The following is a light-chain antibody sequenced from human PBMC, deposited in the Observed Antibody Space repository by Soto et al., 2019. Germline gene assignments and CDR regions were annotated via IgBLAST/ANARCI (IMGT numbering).Light chain of an antibody. J-gene: IGLJ1*01. Sequence: QSVLTQPRSVSGSPGQSVTISCTGTSSDVGGYNYVSWYQQHPGKAPKLMIYDVSKRPSGVPDRFSGSKSVNTASLTISGLHAEDEADYYCCSYAGSYNYVFGTGTKVTVL. CDR1: SSDVGGYNY. CDR3: CSYAGSYNYV. V-gene: IGLV2-11*01. CDR2: DVS.